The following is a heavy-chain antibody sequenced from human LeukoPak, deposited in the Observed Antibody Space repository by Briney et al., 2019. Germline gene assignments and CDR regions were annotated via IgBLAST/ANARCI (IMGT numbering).Heavy chain of an antibody. CDR1: GNTFTSYY. Sequence: ASVKVSCKASGNTFTSYYMHWVRQAPGQGLEWMGIINPSGGSTSYAQRFQGRVTMTRDTSTSTVYMELSSLRSEDTAVYYCARPIVGATGFDYWGQGTLVTVSS. CDR2: INPSGGST. CDR3: ARPIVGATGFDY. J-gene: IGHJ4*02. V-gene: IGHV1-46*01. D-gene: IGHD1-26*01.